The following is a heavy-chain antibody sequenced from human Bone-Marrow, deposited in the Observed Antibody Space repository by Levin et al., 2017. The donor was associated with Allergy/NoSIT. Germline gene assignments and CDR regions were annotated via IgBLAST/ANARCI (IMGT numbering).Heavy chain of an antibody. CDR2: ISSSGSTI. CDR3: AGRRRGGDAFDI. J-gene: IGHJ3*02. V-gene: IGHV3-48*03. D-gene: IGHD1-14*01. Sequence: GGSLRLSCAASGFTFSSYEMNWVRQAPGKGLEWVSYISSSGSTIYYADSVKGRFTISRDNAKNSLYLQMNSLRAEDTAVYYCAGRRRGGDAFDIWGQGTMVTVSS. CDR1: GFTFSSYE.